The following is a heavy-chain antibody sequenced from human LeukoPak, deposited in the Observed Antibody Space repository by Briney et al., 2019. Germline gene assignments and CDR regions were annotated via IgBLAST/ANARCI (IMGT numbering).Heavy chain of an antibody. V-gene: IGHV1-18*01. D-gene: IGHD1-14*01. CDR1: GYTFTSYG. CDR2: ISAYNGNT. CDR3: ASWDRRFDY. J-gene: IGHJ4*02. Sequence: ASVKVSCKASGYTFTSYGISWVRQAPGQGLEWMGWISAYNGNTNYAQKLQGRVTITADKSTSTAYMELSSLRSEDTAVYYCASWDRRFDYWGQGTLVTVSS.